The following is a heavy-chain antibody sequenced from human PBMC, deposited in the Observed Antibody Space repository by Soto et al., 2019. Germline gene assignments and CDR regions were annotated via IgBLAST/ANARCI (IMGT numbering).Heavy chain of an antibody. J-gene: IGHJ4*02. CDR3: ARPWDTAMVSTWNY. CDR2: ISSIGVAT. V-gene: IGHV3-48*03. D-gene: IGHD5-18*01. Sequence: EVQLVESGGGLVQPGGSLRLSCAASGFTFSIHEMNWVRQAPGKGLEWVSYISSIGVATYYADSVKGRFTISRDNAKNSLYLQMNSLRAEDTAVYYCARPWDTAMVSTWNYWGQGTLVTVSS. CDR1: GFTFSIHE.